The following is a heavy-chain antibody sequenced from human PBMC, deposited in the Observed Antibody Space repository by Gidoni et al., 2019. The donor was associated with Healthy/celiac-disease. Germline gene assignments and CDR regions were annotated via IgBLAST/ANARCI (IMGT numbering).Heavy chain of an antibody. CDR3: ARVITMIVCD. J-gene: IGHJ4*02. D-gene: IGHD3-22*01. CDR1: GFTFSSYE. CDR2: ISSSGSTI. Sequence: EVQLVESGGGLVQPGGSLSLSCAASGFTFSSYEMNWVRQAPGKGLEWVSYISSSGSTIYYADSVKGRFTISRDNAKNSLYLQMNSLRAEDTAVYYCARVITMIVCDWGQGTLVTVSS. V-gene: IGHV3-48*03.